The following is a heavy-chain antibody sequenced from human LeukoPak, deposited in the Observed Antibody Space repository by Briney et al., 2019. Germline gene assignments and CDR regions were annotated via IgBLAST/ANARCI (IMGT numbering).Heavy chain of an antibody. V-gene: IGHV3-23*01. Sequence: QSGGSLRLSCAASVFYFNNDSMDWVRHAPWKGLEWVSVISGSGGTTYYADSVKGRFTISRDSSKNTLYLQMNSLRAEDTAVYYCAKVSGGGLYYDGMDVWGQGTTVTVSS. J-gene: IGHJ6*02. D-gene: IGHD1-14*01. CDR3: AKVSGGGLYYDGMDV. CDR2: ISGSGGTT. CDR1: VFYFNNDS.